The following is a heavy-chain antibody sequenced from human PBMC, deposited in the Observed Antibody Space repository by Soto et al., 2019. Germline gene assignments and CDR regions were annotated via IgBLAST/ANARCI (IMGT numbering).Heavy chain of an antibody. J-gene: IGHJ4*02. Sequence: SETLSLTFSVSGGSISRYYWTWIRQTPGKGLEVILYISYTGSTYYNPSLRSRVTISLDTSRSQFSLKLSSVTAADTAVYNCERAPYTVTKTGFDYWGQGTLVTVSS. CDR2: ISYTGST. D-gene: IGHD4-17*01. CDR3: ERAPYTVTKTGFDY. CDR1: GGSISRYY. V-gene: IGHV4-59*01.